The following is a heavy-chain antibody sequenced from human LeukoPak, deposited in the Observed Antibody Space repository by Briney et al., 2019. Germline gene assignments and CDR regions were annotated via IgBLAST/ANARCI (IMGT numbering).Heavy chain of an antibody. CDR2: FYTSDSDT. D-gene: IGHD5-12*01. CDR1: GYTFTTSW. CDR3: AKPGYSASFEL. Sequence: GGSLKISWQASGYTFTTSWIGWVRQLPGTGLEGISIFYTSDSDTRYKPSFQGQVTISADKFTNTAYLSWSSLRDSDSAIYYCAKPGYSASFELWGQGTTVNVSS. V-gene: IGHV5-51*01. J-gene: IGHJ3*01.